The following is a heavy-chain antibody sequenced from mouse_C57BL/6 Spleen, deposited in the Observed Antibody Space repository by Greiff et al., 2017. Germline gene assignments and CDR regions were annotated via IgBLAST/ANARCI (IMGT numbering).Heavy chain of an antibody. J-gene: IGHJ3*01. V-gene: IGHV1-62-3*01. CDR2: IDPNSGGT. Sequence: QVQLQQPGAELVKPGASVKLSCKASGYTFTSYWMHWVKQRPGRGLEWIGKIDPNSGGTTYNEKFKSKATLTVDKPSSTASMQLSSLTPEYSAVYDYDRSADYASSSFAYWGQGTLVTVSA. CDR1: GYTFTSYW. D-gene: IGHD1-1*01. CDR3: DRSADYASSSFAY.